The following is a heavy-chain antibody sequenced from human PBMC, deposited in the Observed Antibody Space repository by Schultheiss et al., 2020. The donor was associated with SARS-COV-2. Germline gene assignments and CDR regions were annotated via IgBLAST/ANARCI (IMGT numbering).Heavy chain of an antibody. CDR1: GGSFSGYY. CDR3: ARHLLWFGETDAFDI. J-gene: IGHJ3*02. CDR2: INHSGST. V-gene: IGHV4-34*01. Sequence: SETLSLTCAVYGGSFSGYYWSWIRQPPGKGLEWIGEINHSGSTNYNPSLKSRVTISVDTSKNQFSLKLSSVTAADTAVYYCARHLLWFGETDAFDIWGQGTMVTVSS. D-gene: IGHD3-10*01.